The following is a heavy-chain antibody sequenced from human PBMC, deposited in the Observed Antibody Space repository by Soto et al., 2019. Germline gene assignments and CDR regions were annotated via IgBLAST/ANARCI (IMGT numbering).Heavy chain of an antibody. V-gene: IGHV3-23*01. J-gene: IGHJ4*02. CDR3: AKDYEVDCTNGVCSGWGAAAGTAVDEARHFDY. CDR2: ISGSGGST. Sequence: EVQLLESGGGLVQPGGSLRLSCAASGFTFSSYAMSWVRQAPGKGLEWVSAISGSGGSTYYADSVKGRFTISRDNSKNTLYLQMDSLRADDPAVYYCAKDYEVDCTNGVCSGWGAAAGTAVDEARHFDYWGQGTLVTVSS. D-gene: IGHD2-8*01. CDR1: GFTFSSYA.